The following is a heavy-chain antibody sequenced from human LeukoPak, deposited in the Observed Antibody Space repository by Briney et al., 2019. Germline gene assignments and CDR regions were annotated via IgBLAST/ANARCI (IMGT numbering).Heavy chain of an antibody. CDR1: GYTFTGYY. Sequence: ASAKVSCKASGYTFTGYYMHWVRQAPGQGLEWMGRINPNSGGTNYAQKFQGRVTMTRDTSISTAYMELSRLRSDDTAVYYCARAGSSGWLFDYWGQGTLVTVSS. CDR3: ARAGSSGWLFDY. CDR2: INPNSGGT. J-gene: IGHJ4*02. D-gene: IGHD6-19*01. V-gene: IGHV1-2*06.